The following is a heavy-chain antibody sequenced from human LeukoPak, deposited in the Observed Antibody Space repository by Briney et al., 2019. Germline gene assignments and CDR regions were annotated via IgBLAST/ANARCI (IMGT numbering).Heavy chain of an antibody. Sequence: GGSLRLSCAASGFTFSNYAMSWVRQAPGKGLEWVSGIRGSGGGTFYADSVKGRFTISRDNSKNTLYLQMNSLRAEDTAVYYCARGAATAGGSDYWGQGTLITVSS. CDR2: IRGSGGGT. D-gene: IGHD2-8*02. CDR3: ARGAATAGGSDY. V-gene: IGHV3-23*01. J-gene: IGHJ4*02. CDR1: GFTFSNYA.